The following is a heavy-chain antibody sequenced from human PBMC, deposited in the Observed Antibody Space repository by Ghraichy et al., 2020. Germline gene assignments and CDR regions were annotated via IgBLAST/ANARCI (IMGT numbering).Heavy chain of an antibody. V-gene: IGHV3-23*01. D-gene: IGHD4-17*01. J-gene: IGHJ4*02. CDR1: AFTFSSYA. CDR2: ISGSGGST. CDR3: AKGFDYGDYSGSPFDY. Sequence: GGSLRLSCAASAFTFSSYAMSWVRQAPGKGLEWVSAISGSGGSTYYADSVKGRFTISRDNSKNTLYLQMNSLRAEDTAIYYCAKGFDYGDYSGSPFDYWGQGTLVTVSS.